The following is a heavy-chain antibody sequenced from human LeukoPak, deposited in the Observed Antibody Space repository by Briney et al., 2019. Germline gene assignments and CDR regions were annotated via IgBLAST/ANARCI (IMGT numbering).Heavy chain of an antibody. V-gene: IGHV3-33*01. Sequence: PGGSLRLSCTASGFIFGDYGMSWFRQAPGKGLEWVALIWYDGSNKYYTDSVKGRLTISRDNSKNTLYLQMNSLRAEDTAIYYCAREGPRGNSQFDYWGQGTLVTVSS. CDR2: IWYDGSNK. J-gene: IGHJ4*02. CDR1: GFIFGDYG. D-gene: IGHD2/OR15-2a*01. CDR3: AREGPRGNSQFDY.